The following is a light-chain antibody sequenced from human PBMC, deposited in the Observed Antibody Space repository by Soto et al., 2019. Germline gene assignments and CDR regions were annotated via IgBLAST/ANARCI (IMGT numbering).Light chain of an antibody. J-gene: IGKJ3*01. CDR3: QQYCSTPLT. CDR1: QSVLYSSNNKNY. Sequence: DIVMTQSPDSLAVSLGERATINCKSSQSVLYSSNNKNYLAWYQQKPGQPPKLLIYWASTRESGVPDRFSGSGSGTAFTPTTSSLQAEGVAVYSCQQYCSTPLTVGPGTKVDI. V-gene: IGKV4-1*01. CDR2: WAS.